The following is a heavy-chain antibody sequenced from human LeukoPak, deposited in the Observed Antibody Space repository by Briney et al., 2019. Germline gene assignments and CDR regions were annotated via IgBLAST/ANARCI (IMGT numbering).Heavy chain of an antibody. CDR3: ARGDSGYSQIDY. V-gene: IGHV4-30-2*01. D-gene: IGHD3-22*01. CDR1: GGSISSGGYP. J-gene: IGHJ4*02. CDR2: IYHSGST. Sequence: KSSETLSLTCAVSGGSISSGGYPWSWIRQPPGKGLEWIGYIYHSGSTYYNPSLKSRVTISVDRSKNQFSLKLSSVTAADTAVYYCARGDSGYSQIDYWGQGTLVTVSS.